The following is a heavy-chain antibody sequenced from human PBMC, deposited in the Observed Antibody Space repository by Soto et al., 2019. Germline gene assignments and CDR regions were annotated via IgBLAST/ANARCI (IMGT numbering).Heavy chain of an antibody. D-gene: IGHD6-13*01. CDR2: IYHSGST. V-gene: IGHV4-30-2*01. Sequence: SETLSLTCTVSGGSISSGGYYWSWIRQHPGKGLEWIGYIYHSGSTYYNPSLKSRVTISVDRSKNQFSLKLSSVTAADTAVYYCARAVTEEAAGTLFDYWGQGTLVTVSS. J-gene: IGHJ4*02. CDR1: GGSISSGGYY. CDR3: ARAVTEEAAGTLFDY.